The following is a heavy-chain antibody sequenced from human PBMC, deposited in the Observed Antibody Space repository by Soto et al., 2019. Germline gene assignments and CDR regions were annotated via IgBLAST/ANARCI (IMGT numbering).Heavy chain of an antibody. CDR3: AKDRVGGTFYTPLAF. V-gene: IGHV3-66*03. CDR2: LYTSGSA. D-gene: IGHD1-7*01. CDR1: GFTVKTNY. J-gene: IGHJ4*02. Sequence: RLSCAASGFTVKTNYMSWVRQAPGRGLEWVSILYTSGSADFADSVKGRFTISRDNSKNTLSLHLNTLEPEDTAVYHCAKDRVGGTFYTPLAFWGQGTLVTVSS.